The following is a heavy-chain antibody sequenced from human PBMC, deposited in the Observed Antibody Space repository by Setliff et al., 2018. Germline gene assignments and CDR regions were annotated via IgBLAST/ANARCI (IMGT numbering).Heavy chain of an antibody. CDR3: ASRTYGDYSKSDPPEYYYYGMDV. D-gene: IGHD4-17*01. CDR2: ISYDGSNK. J-gene: IGHJ6*02. Sequence: GESLRLSCAASGFTFSSYAMHWVRQAPGKGLEWVAVISYDGSNKYYADSVKGRFTISRDNSKNTLYLQMNSLRAEDTAVYYCASRTYGDYSKSDPPEYYYYGMDVWGQGTTVTVSS. V-gene: IGHV3-30-3*01. CDR1: GFTFSSYA.